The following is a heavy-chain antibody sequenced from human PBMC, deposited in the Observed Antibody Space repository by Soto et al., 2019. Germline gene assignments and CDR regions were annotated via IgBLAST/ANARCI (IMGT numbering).Heavy chain of an antibody. J-gene: IGHJ6*03. V-gene: IGHV4-39*01. Sequence: SETLSLTCTVSGGSISSSSYYWGWIRQPPGKGLEWIGSIYYSGSTYYNPSLKSRVTISVDTSKNQFSLKLSSVTAADTAVYYCARLGTSRRPNGYYYYYMDVWGKGTTVTVSS. CDR3: ARLGTSRRPNGYYYYYMDV. CDR1: GGSISSSSYY. CDR2: IYYSGST. D-gene: IGHD2-2*01.